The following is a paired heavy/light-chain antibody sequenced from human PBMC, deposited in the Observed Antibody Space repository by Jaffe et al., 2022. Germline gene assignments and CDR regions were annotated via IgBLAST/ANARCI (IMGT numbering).Heavy chain of an antibody. Sequence: EVQLVESGGGLVQPGRSLRLSCAASGFAFDYFAMHWVRQVPGRGLEWVSGISYNSGSSGYADSVKGRFTISRDNAKNSLYLQMNSLRAEDTALYYCVKEIPYTSSWYFDYWGQGTLVTVSS. J-gene: IGHJ4*02. CDR3: VKEIPYTSSWYFDY. D-gene: IGHD6-13*01. CDR2: ISYNSGSS. V-gene: IGHV3-9*01. CDR1: GFAFDYFA.
Light chain of an antibody. J-gene: IGKJ2*01. V-gene: IGKV1D-12*01. CDR1: QGISNW. Sequence: DIYMTQSPSSVSASVGDRITITCRASQGISNWVAWYQQKPGNAPKLLIYHASSLQSGVPSRFSGSGFGTDFTLTVSSLQPEDFATYYCQQANSFPYTFGQGTKLEIK. CDR3: QQANSFPYT. CDR2: HAS.